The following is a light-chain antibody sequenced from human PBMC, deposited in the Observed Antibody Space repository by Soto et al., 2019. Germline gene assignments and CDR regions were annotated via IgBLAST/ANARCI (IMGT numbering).Light chain of an antibody. CDR1: QSTRND. J-gene: IGKJ1*01. V-gene: IGKV1-39*01. CDR2: TTS. Sequence: DIQMTQSPSSLSASVGDRVTITCRASQSTRNDLNWYQQRPGKAPKLLMYTTSNLERGVPSRFSGSGSGTDFTLTINNLQPEDFGTYFCQQGFSRPRTFGLGTTVEVK. CDR3: QQGFSRPRT.